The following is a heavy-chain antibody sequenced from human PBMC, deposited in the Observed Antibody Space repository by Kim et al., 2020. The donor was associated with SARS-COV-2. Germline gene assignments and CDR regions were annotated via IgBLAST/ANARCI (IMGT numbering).Heavy chain of an antibody. J-gene: IGHJ4*02. Sequence: YNPALKSRVTISVDTSKNQFSLKLSSVTAADTAVYYCARVRDGYNQEVDYWGQGTLVTVSS. CDR3: ARVRDGYNQEVDY. D-gene: IGHD5-12*01. V-gene: IGHV4-59*01.